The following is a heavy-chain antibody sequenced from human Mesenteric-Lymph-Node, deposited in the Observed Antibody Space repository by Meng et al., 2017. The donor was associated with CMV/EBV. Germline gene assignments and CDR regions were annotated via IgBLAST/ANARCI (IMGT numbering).Heavy chain of an antibody. CDR3: AKLLYDFWSGYYPPVNAFDI. D-gene: IGHD3-3*01. CDR1: GFTFSSYA. CDR2: ISGSGDTS. Sequence: ETLSLTCAASGFTFSSYAMSWVRQAPGKGLEWVSGISGSGDTSNYADSVKGRFTSSRDNSKNTLYLQMNSLRAEDTAVYYCAKLLYDFWSGYYPPVNAFDIWGQGTMVTVSS. V-gene: IGHV3-23*01. J-gene: IGHJ3*02.